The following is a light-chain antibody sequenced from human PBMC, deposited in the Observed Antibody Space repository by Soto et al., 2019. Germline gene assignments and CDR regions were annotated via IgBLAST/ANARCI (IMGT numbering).Light chain of an antibody. CDR2: DAS. V-gene: IGKV3-20*01. J-gene: IGKJ4*01. CDR3: QQYGSTPLT. Sequence: EIVLKQSPDTLSLSPGERATLSCRASQNIRNNYLAWYQQKPGQAPRFLIYDASSRATGIPDRFSGSGSGTDFALTIIRLEPEDCAVYYCQQYGSTPLTFGGGTKVDIK. CDR1: QNIRNNY.